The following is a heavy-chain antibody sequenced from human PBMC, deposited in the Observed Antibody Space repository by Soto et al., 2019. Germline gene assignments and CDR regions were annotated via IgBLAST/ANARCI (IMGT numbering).Heavy chain of an antibody. Sequence: EVQLVESGGGLVNPGGSLRLSCAASGFTFSYYALHWVRRAPGKGLEWVSSISGIRDYIRYADSVKGRFTISRDNAKTLLYLQMNSLTAEDTAVYYCAREGVHNYNEYYFDYWGQGTLVTVSS. D-gene: IGHD3-22*01. CDR2: ISGIRDYI. CDR3: AREGVHNYNEYYFDY. V-gene: IGHV3-21*06. J-gene: IGHJ4*02. CDR1: GFTFSYYA.